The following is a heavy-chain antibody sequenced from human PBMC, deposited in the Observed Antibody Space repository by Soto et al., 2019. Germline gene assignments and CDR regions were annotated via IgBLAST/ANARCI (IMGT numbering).Heavy chain of an antibody. J-gene: IGHJ6*02. CDR2: INPNSGGT. CDR1: GYTFTGYY. Sequence: GASLKVSCKASGYTFTGYYMHWVRQAPGQGLEWMGWINPNSGGTNYAQKFQGWVTMTRDTSISTAYMELSRLRSDDTAVYYCARDGGVGSSSWHYYGMDVWGQGTTVTVSS. D-gene: IGHD6-13*01. CDR3: ARDGGVGSSSWHYYGMDV. V-gene: IGHV1-2*04.